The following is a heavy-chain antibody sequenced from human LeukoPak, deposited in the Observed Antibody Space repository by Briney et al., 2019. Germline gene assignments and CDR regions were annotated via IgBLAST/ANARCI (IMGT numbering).Heavy chain of an antibody. Sequence: GGSLRLSCAASGFTFSDYYMSWIRQAPGKGLEWVSYISSSGSTIYYADSVKGRFTISRDNAKNSLYLQMNSLRAEDTAVYYCARAADNWNDVLPAFDIWGQGTMVTVSS. J-gene: IGHJ3*02. CDR3: ARAADNWNDVLPAFDI. V-gene: IGHV3-11*04. D-gene: IGHD1-20*01. CDR1: GFTFSDYY. CDR2: ISSSGSTI.